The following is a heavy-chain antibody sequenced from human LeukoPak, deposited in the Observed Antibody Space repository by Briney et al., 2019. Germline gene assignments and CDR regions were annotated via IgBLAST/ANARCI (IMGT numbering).Heavy chain of an antibody. Sequence: PSETLSLTCAVYGGSFSGYYWSWIRQPPGKGLEWSGEINHSGSTNYNPSLKSRVTISVDTSKNQFSLKLSSVTAADTAVYYCARGSKVPDYWGQGTLVTVSS. CDR2: INHSGST. CDR1: GGSFSGYY. V-gene: IGHV4-34*01. CDR3: ARGSKVPDY. D-gene: IGHD6-13*01. J-gene: IGHJ4*02.